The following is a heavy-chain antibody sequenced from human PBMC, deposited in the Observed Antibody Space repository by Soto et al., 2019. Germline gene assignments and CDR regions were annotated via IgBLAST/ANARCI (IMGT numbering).Heavy chain of an antibody. Sequence: EVQLVESGGGLVQPGGSLRLSCAASGFTASSNYMSWVRQAPGKGLEWVSVIYSGGSTYYADSVKGRFTISRDNSKNTLYLQMNSLRAEDTAVYYCARDSGYLPYYYYGMDVWGQGTTVTVSS. CDR3: ARDSGYLPYYYYGMDV. CDR1: GFTASSNY. D-gene: IGHD3-22*01. V-gene: IGHV3-66*01. CDR2: IYSGGST. J-gene: IGHJ6*02.